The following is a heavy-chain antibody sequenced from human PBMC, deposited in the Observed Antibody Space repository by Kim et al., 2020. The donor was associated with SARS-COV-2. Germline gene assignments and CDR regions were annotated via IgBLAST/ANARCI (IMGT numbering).Heavy chain of an antibody. CDR2: INPSGGST. Sequence: ASVKVSCKASGYTFTSYYMHWVRQAPGQGLEWMGIINPSGGSTSYAQKFQGRVTMTRDTSTSTVYMELSSLRSEDTAVYYCARGTRRYYDSSGYGSCDYWGQGTLVTVSS. CDR3: ARGTRRYYDSSGYGSCDY. D-gene: IGHD3-22*01. J-gene: IGHJ4*02. CDR1: GYTFTSYY. V-gene: IGHV1-46*01.